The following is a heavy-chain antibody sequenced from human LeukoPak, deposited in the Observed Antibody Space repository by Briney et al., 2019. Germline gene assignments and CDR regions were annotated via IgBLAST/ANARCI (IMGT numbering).Heavy chain of an antibody. Sequence: ASVKVSCKASGYTFTNYDIDWVRQATGQGLEWMGWMNPNSGNTAYAQKFQGRVTMTRDTSISTAYMELSSLRSGDTAVYYCARAALRANWFDPWGQGTLVTVSS. CDR3: ARAALRANWFDP. CDR2: MNPNSGNT. CDR1: GYTFTNYD. J-gene: IGHJ5*02. D-gene: IGHD3-10*01. V-gene: IGHV1-8*01.